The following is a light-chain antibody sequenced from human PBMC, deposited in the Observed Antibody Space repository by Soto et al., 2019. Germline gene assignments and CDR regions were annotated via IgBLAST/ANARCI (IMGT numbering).Light chain of an antibody. J-gene: IGLJ2*01. CDR2: EVS. CDR1: SSDVGGYSY. Sequence: SALTQPASVSGSPGQSITISCTGTSSDVGGYSYVSWYQQHPGKTPKLMIYEVSNRPSGVSHRFSGSKSGNTASLTSSGLQTEDEADYYCSSFSSITREVFGGGTKVTVL. CDR3: SSFSSITREV. V-gene: IGLV2-14*01.